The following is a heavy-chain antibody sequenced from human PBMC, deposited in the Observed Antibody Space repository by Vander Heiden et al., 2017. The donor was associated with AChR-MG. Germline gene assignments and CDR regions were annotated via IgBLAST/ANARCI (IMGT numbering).Heavy chain of an antibody. CDR3: ASTTWGAPSFIEWYFDL. D-gene: IGHD7-27*01. CDR2: IIPIFGTA. J-gene: IGHJ2*01. V-gene: IGHV1-69*01. CDR1: GGTFSSYA. Sequence: QVQLVQSGAEVKKPGSSVKVSCKASGGTFSSYAISWVRQAPGQGLEWMGGIIPIFGTANYAKKFQGRVTITADESTSTAYMELSSLRSEDTAVYYCASTTWGAPSFIEWYFDLWGRGTLVTVSS.